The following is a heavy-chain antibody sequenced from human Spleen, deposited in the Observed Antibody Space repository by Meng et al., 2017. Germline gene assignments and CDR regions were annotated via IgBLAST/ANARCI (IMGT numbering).Heavy chain of an antibody. J-gene: IGHJ5*02. Sequence: GESLKISCKGSGFDFTNYWIGWVRQMPGKGLEWMGIIYPGDSDTRYSPSFQGQVTISADKSISTAYLQWSSLKASDTAMYYCARLRDIAVAGTWGQGTLVTVSS. V-gene: IGHV5-51*01. CDR3: ARLRDIAVAGT. D-gene: IGHD6-19*01. CDR2: IYPGDSDT. CDR1: GFDFTNYW.